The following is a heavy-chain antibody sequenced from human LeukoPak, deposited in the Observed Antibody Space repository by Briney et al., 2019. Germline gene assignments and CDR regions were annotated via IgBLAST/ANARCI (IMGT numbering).Heavy chain of an antibody. V-gene: IGHV5-51*01. CDR2: ISPGDSGI. D-gene: IGHD3-16*01. CDR3: AAGGASAP. J-gene: IGHJ5*02. CDR1: GYSFTSYW. Sequence: GESLKISCKGSGYSFTSYWIGWVRQMPGKGLEWMGVISPGDSGIRYGPSFQGQVTISVDKSISTAYLQWSSLKASDSAMYYCAAGGASAPWGQGTLVTVSS.